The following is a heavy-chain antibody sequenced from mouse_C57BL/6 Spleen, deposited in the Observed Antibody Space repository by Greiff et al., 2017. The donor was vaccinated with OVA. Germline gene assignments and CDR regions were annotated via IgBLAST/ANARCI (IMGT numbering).Heavy chain of an antibody. J-gene: IGHJ2*01. Sequence: EVKVVESGGGLVKPGGSLKLSCAASGFTFSDYGMHWVRQAPEKGLEWVAYISSGSSTIYYADTVKGRFTISRDNAKNTLFLQMTSLRSEDTAMYYCARRYYYGSSYEDFDYWGKGTTLTVSS. CDR3: ARRYYYGSSYEDFDY. CDR2: ISSGSSTI. D-gene: IGHD1-1*01. CDR1: GFTFSDYG. V-gene: IGHV5-17*01.